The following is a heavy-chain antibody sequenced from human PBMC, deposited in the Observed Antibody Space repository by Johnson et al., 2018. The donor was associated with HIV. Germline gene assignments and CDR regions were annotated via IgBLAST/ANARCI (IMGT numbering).Heavy chain of an antibody. J-gene: IGHJ3*02. CDR1: GFTFTTYG. CDR2: IRYDGSNK. Sequence: QVQLVESGGGVVQPGGSLRLSCAASGFTFTTYGMHWVRQAPGKGLEWVAFIRYDGSNKYYVASVKGRFTISRDNFKNTLYLQMNSLRAEDTAVYYCARGVDGAFDIWGQGTMVTVSS. CDR3: ARGVDGAFDI. D-gene: IGHD3-10*01. V-gene: IGHV3-30*02.